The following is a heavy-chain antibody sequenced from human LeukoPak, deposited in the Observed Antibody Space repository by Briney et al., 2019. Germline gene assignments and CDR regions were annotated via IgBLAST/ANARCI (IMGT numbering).Heavy chain of an antibody. D-gene: IGHD2-21*01. CDR3: ARGVVIAPQTFDY. Sequence: SETLSLTCTVSGGSISSYYWSWIRQPPGRGLEWIGYIYYSGSTNYNPSLKSRVTISVDTSKNQFSLKLSSVTAADTAVYYCARGVVIAPQTFDYWGQGTLVTVSS. CDR2: IYYSGST. CDR1: GGSISSYY. J-gene: IGHJ4*02. V-gene: IGHV4-59*01.